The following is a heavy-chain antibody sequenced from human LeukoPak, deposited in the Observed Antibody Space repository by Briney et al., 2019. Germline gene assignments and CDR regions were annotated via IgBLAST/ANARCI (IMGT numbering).Heavy chain of an antibody. V-gene: IGHV5-51*01. CDR2: IYPGDYDS. Sequence: GESLKISCKGSGYSFTSYCIGCVRQIRRQALEWMGCIYPGDYDSSTISSFQCQVTLSSDKSSSTAYLPWNRLSATDTAMSYSARQSHHIKTGGAFETCGQGKMVTVSS. D-gene: IGHD2-21*01. J-gene: IGHJ3*02. CDR1: GYSFTSYC. CDR3: ARQSHHIKTGGAFET.